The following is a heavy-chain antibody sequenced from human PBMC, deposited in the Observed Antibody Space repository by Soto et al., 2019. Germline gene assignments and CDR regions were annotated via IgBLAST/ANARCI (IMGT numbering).Heavy chain of an antibody. CDR1: GFTFHTYA. Sequence: PGGSLRLSCAASGFTFHTYAMTWVRQAPEKGLEWVSAITGGGGRTYYADSVKGRFTISRDNSKNTLYLQVNSLRVEDTAVYYCAKRGFDSGGWDYYALDVWGQGTAVTVSS. CDR3: AKRGFDSGGWDYYALDV. D-gene: IGHD5-12*01. J-gene: IGHJ6*02. V-gene: IGHV3-23*01. CDR2: ITGGGGRT.